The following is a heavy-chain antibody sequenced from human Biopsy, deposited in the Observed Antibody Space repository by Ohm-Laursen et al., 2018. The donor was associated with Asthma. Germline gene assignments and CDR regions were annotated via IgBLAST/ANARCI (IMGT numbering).Heavy chain of an antibody. CDR3: ASYEVVTAILPMDV. V-gene: IGHV3-30*03. J-gene: IGHJ6*02. CDR1: GFSFSRYG. Sequence: LSLTCAASGFSFSRYGMHWVRQAPGKGLEWVAVISFDGSNKYYGDSVKGRFTIARDNSKNTVYLQMNSLRAEDTAVYYCASYEVVTAILPMDVWGQGTTVTVSS. D-gene: IGHD2-21*02. CDR2: ISFDGSNK.